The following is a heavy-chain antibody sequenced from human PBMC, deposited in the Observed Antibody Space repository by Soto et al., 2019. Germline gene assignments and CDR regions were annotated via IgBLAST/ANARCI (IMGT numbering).Heavy chain of an antibody. J-gene: IGHJ4*02. CDR3: AGTGYCSGGSCYSLDY. V-gene: IGHV4-59*01. Sequence: SETLSLTCTVSGGSISSYYWSWIRQPPGKGLEWIGYIYYSGSTNYNPSLKSRVTISVGTSKNQFSLKLSSVTAADTAVYYCAGTGYCSGGSCYSLDYWGQGTLVTVSS. D-gene: IGHD2-15*01. CDR2: IYYSGST. CDR1: GGSISSYY.